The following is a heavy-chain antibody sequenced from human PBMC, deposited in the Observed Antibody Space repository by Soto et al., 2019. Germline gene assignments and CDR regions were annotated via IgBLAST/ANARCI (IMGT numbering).Heavy chain of an antibody. Sequence: SETLSLTCTVSGGSISSSSYYWGWIRQPPGKGLEWIGSIYYSGSTYYNPSLKSRVTISVDTSKNQFSLKLSSVTAADTAVYYCASCSSGWPRGGWFDPWGQGTLVTVSS. D-gene: IGHD6-19*01. J-gene: IGHJ5*02. CDR2: IYYSGST. CDR3: ASCSSGWPRGGWFDP. V-gene: IGHV4-39*01. CDR1: GGSISSSSYY.